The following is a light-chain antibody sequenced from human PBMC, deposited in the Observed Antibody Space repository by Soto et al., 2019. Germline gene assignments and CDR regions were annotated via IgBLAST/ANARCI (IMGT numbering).Light chain of an antibody. Sequence: EIVLTQSPDTLSLSPGERATVSCRASQSVSNNDLAWYQQRPGQAPRLLLYGASTRPSGIPDRFSGSGSGTEFTLTISRLEPEDFAVYYCHHYSSSPPYTFGQGTQLDIK. CDR1: QSVSNND. V-gene: IGKV3-20*01. J-gene: IGKJ2*01. CDR2: GAS. CDR3: HHYSSSPPYT.